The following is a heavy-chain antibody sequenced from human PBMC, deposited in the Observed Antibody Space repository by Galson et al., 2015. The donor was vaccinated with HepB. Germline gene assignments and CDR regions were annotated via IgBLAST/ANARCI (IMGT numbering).Heavy chain of an antibody. CDR1: GASISSDRYY. CDR3: ATPGGTAETTLLEDYAFEI. CDR2: IYYNGNT. V-gene: IGHV4-30-4*01. D-gene: IGHD1-1*01. Sequence: LSLTCTVSGASISSDRYYWNWIRQPPGKGLEWIGCIYYNGNTYYNPSLKSRVTISVDTSKSQFSLKLSSVTAADTAVYYCATPGGTAETTLLEDYAFEIWGQGTMVTVSS. J-gene: IGHJ3*02.